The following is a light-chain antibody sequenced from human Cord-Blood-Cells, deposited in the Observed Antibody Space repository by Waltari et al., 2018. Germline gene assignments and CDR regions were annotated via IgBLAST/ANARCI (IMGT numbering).Light chain of an antibody. CDR1: QSISSY. Sequence: DIEMTQSQSSLSASVGDRVTITCRASQSISSYLNWYQQKPGKAPKLLIYAASSLQSGVPSRFSGSGSGTDFTLTISSLQPEDFATYYCQQSYSTPQVTFGGGTKVEIK. V-gene: IGKV1-39*01. CDR2: AAS. J-gene: IGKJ4*01. CDR3: QQSYSTPQVT.